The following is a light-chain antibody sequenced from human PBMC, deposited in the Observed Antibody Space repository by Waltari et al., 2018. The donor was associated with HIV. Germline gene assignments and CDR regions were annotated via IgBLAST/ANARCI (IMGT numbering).Light chain of an antibody. V-gene: IGLV1-40*01. Sequence: QSVLTQPPSVSGAPGQRVTISCTKSSSNVEAAYDVHWFQQVPGTAPKPLISGNVNRPSGVPDRFSGSRSGTSASLAITGLQAEDEADYYCQSYDTSLTDIIFGGGTKLTVL. CDR1: SSNVEAAYD. CDR3: QSYDTSLTDII. J-gene: IGLJ2*01. CDR2: GNV.